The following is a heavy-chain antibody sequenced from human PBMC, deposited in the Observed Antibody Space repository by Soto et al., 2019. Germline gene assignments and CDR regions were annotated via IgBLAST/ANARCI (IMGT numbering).Heavy chain of an antibody. J-gene: IGHJ4*02. CDR2: IYYSGST. CDR3: ARGGGGDYDFWSGYYVASFDY. CDR1: GGSISSGGYF. D-gene: IGHD3-3*01. Sequence: QVQLQESGPGLVKPSQTLSLTCTVSGGSISSGGYFWSWIRQHPGKGLEWIGYIYYSGSTYYNPSLKSRVTISVDTSKNQFSLKLSSVTAADTAVYYCARGGGGDYDFWSGYYVASFDYWGQGTLVTVSS. V-gene: IGHV4-31*03.